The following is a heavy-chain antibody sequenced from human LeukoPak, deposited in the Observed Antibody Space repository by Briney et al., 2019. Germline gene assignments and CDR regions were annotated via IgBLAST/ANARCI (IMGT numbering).Heavy chain of an antibody. V-gene: IGHV3-64D*06. J-gene: IGHJ4*02. CDR2: ISSNGRDT. Sequence: PGGTLRLSCSASGFTFSNYAMHWVRQAPGKGLEYVSAISSNGRDTSYAAPVRGRFSISRVNSNNTLYLQMSSLRVEDTAMYYCARLAAAGHSDYWGQGSLV. CDR3: ARLAAAGHSDY. CDR1: GFTFSNYA. D-gene: IGHD6-13*01.